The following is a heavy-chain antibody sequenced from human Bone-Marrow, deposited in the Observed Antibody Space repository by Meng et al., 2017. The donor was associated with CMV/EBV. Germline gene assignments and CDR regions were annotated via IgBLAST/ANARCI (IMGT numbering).Heavy chain of an antibody. D-gene: IGHD2-2*01. CDR1: GFTFSSYA. J-gene: IGHJ5*02. CDR2: ISYDGTDK. V-gene: IGHV3-30*04. CDR3: ARDPGRFCRGTSCHGNWFDP. Sequence: GESLKISCAASGFTFSSYAMHWVRQAPGKGLEWVAVISYDGTDKYYADSVKGRFTISRDTSKNTLYLQMNSLRAEDTAIYYCARDPGRFCRGTSCHGNWFDPWGQGTLVTVSS.